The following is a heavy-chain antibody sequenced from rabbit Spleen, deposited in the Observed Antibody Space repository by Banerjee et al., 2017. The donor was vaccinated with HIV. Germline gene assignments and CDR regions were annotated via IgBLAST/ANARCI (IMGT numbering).Heavy chain of an antibody. CDR3: ARDLVAVIGWNFSL. V-gene: IGHV1S45*01. Sequence: LEESGGGLVKPGGTLTLTCTVSGFSFSSNWICWVRQAPGKGLEWIACIDTSYGDTDYANWPKGRFTISKTSSTTVTLQMTSLTAADTATYFCARDLVAVIGWNFSLWGQGTLVTVS. J-gene: IGHJ4*01. CDR2: IDTSYGDT. D-gene: IGHD1-1*01. CDR1: GFSFSSNW.